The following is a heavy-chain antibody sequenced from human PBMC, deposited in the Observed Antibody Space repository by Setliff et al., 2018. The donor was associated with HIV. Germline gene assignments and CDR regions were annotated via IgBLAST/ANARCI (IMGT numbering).Heavy chain of an antibody. CDR2: INRDGTAT. CDR1: GFTFSSYP. D-gene: IGHD3-10*01. Sequence: GGSLRLSCAVSGFTFSSYPMTWVRQAPGKGLEWVANINRDGTATFYVDSVQGRFTISRDNAQNSLYLQLNSLRAEDTAVYYCARGNTMVTDFDYWGQGTLVTVSS. CDR3: ARGNTMVTDFDY. J-gene: IGHJ4*02. V-gene: IGHV3-7*01.